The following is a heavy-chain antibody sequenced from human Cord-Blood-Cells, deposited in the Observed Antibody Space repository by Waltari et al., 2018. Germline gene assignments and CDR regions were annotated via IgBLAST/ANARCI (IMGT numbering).Heavy chain of an antibody. V-gene: IGHV4-34*01. Sequence: QVQLQQWGAGLLKPSETLSLTCAVYGGSFSGYYWSWIRQPPGKGLEWIGEINHSGSTNYNPSLKSRVTISVDTSKNQFSLKLSSVTAADTAVYYCASGEGSGSYSDPWGQGTLVTVSS. D-gene: IGHD3-10*01. CDR2: INHSGST. CDR3: ASGEGSGSYSDP. CDR1: GGSFSGYY. J-gene: IGHJ5*02.